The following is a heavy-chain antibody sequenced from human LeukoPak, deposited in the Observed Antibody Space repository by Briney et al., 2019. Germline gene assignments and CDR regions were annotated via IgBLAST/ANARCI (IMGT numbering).Heavy chain of an antibody. J-gene: IGHJ4*02. CDR1: GFTIISTY. Sequence: GGSLRLSCAASGFTIISTYLSWVRQAPGKGLEWVSVIYSGGSTYYADSVKGRFTISRDNSKNTLYLQMNSLRAEDTAVYYCAKDRCGSTSCYNGDYWGQGTLVTVSS. D-gene: IGHD2-2*02. CDR3: AKDRCGSTSCYNGDY. CDR2: IYSGGST. V-gene: IGHV3-53*01.